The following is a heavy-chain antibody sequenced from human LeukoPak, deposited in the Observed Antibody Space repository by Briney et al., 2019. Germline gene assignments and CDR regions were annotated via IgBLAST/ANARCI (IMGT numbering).Heavy chain of an antibody. CDR2: IYSGGST. J-gene: IGHJ4*02. CDR3: ALRSGSYEGFDY. CDR1: GFTVSSNY. Sequence: GGSLRLSCAASGFTVSSNYMSWVRQAPGKGLEWVSVIYSGGSTYYADSVKGRFTISRDNSKNTLYLQMNSLRAEDTAVYYCALRSGSYEGFDYWGQGTLVTVSS. V-gene: IGHV3-53*01. D-gene: IGHD3-10*01.